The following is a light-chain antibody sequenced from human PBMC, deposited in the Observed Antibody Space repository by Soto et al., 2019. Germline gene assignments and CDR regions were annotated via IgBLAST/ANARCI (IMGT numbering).Light chain of an antibody. CDR3: SSYTSSSTPYV. V-gene: IGLV2-14*01. CDR2: EVS. J-gene: IGLJ1*01. Sequence: QSALTQPASVSGSPGQSITISCTGTSSDVGGYNYVSWYQQHPGKAPKLMIYEVSNRPSGVSNRFSGAKSGNTASLTISGLQAEDEAEYYCSSYTSSSTPYVFGTGTKVPVL. CDR1: SSDVGGYNY.